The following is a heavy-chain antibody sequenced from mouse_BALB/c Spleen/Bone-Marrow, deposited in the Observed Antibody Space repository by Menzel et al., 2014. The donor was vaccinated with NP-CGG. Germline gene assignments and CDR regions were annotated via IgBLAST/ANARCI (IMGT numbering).Heavy chain of an antibody. Sequence: EVMLVESGGGLVQPGGSRKLSCAASGFTFSSFDMHWVRQAPEKGLEWVAYISSGSSTIYYADTVVGRFTISRDNPKNTLFLQMTSLRSEDTAMYYCARSGSSSGYFDYWGQGTTLTVSS. CDR2: ISSGSSTI. D-gene: IGHD1-1*01. J-gene: IGHJ2*01. V-gene: IGHV5-17*02. CDR3: ARSGSSSGYFDY. CDR1: GFTFSSFD.